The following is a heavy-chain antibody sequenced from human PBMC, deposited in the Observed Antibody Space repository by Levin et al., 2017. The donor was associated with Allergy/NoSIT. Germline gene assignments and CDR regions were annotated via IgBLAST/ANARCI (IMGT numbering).Heavy chain of an antibody. CDR1: GFSFDDYA. Sequence: GGSLRLSCAVSGFSFDDYAMHWVRQAPGKGLEWFSGISWHSGSIIYSDSVKGRFTISRDNAKNSLSLQMNSLRVEDTALYYCAKMDCSSINCYPDFWGQGTRVTVSS. J-gene: IGHJ4*02. V-gene: IGHV3-9*01. CDR2: ISWHSGSI. CDR3: AKMDCSSINCYPDF. D-gene: IGHD2-2*01.